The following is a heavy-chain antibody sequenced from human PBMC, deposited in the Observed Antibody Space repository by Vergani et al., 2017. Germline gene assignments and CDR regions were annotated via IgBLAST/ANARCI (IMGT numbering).Heavy chain of an antibody. J-gene: IGHJ6*02. CDR1: GGTFSSYA. V-gene: IGHV1-69*12. CDR2: IIPIFGTA. Sequence: QVQLVQSGAEVKTPGSSVKVSCKASGGTFSSYAISWVRQAPGQGLEWMGGIIPIFGTANYAQKCQGRVTITADESTSTAYMELSSLRSEDTAVYYCARQGTTMVRGGRIFYYYGMDVWGQGTTVTVSS. D-gene: IGHD3-10*01. CDR3: ARQGTTMVRGGRIFYYYGMDV.